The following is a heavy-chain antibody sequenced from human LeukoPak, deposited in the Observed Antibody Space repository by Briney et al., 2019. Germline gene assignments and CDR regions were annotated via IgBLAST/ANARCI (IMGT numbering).Heavy chain of an antibody. V-gene: IGHV1-46*01. CDR3: ARSQGGAYSYGTDY. CDR1: GYTFTSYY. D-gene: IGHD5-18*01. J-gene: IGHJ4*02. Sequence: ASVTVSCKASGYTFTSYYMQWVRQAPGQGLEWMGITNPSGGSTSYAQKFQGRVSMTRDTSTSTVYMELSSLRSEDTAVYYCARSQGGAYSYGTDYWGQGTLVTVSS. CDR2: TNPSGGST.